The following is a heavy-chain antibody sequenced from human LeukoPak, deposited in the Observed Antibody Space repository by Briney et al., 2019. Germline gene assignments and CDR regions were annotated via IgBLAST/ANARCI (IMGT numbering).Heavy chain of an antibody. J-gene: IGHJ5*02. CDR3: VSDLCGGDDQ. Sequence: QPGGSLRLSWAASGFTFNSYWMHWVRQAPGKGLVWVSRIDEDGKTIDYADSVKGRFTISRDNAKDTLYLQMSSLRDEDTAVYYCVSDLCGGDDQWGRGTLVTVSS. D-gene: IGHD3-3*01. CDR2: IDEDGKTI. V-gene: IGHV3-74*01. CDR1: GFTFNSYW.